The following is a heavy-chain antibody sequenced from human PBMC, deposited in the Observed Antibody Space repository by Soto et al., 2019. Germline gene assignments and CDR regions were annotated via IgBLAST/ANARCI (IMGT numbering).Heavy chain of an antibody. V-gene: IGHV1-18*01. CDR2: ISAYNGNT. Sequence: ASVKLSCKASGYTFTSYGISWVRQAPGQGLEWMGWISAYNGNTNYAQKLQGRVTMTTDTSTSTAYMELRSLRSDDTAVYYCARVSFMITFGGVIVNDAFDIWGQGTMVTVSS. CDR3: ARVSFMITFGGVIVNDAFDI. J-gene: IGHJ3*02. D-gene: IGHD3-16*02. CDR1: GYTFTSYG.